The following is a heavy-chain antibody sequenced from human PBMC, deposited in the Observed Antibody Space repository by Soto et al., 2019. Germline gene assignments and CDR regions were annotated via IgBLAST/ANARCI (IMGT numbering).Heavy chain of an antibody. Sequence: EAQLVESGGGLVTPGESLRLSCVASGFTFSNAWMSWVRQVPGKGLEWIGRITSKSAGATTAYAAPVTGRFTVSRDDLKNTLYRQVNSLKTEDTGIYYCYTEHTLCMAHWGQGTLVTVSS. CDR1: GFTFSNAW. V-gene: IGHV3-15*01. CDR2: ITSKSAGATT. J-gene: IGHJ4*02. CDR3: YTEHTLCMAH.